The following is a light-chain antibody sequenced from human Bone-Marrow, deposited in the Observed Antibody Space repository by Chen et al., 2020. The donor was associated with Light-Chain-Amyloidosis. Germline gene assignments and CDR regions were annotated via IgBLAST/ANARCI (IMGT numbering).Light chain of an antibody. V-gene: IGLV3-25*03. CDR1: DLPTKY. CDR2: RDT. Sequence: SYELTQPPPVSVSPARTARITCSGDDLPTKYAYWYQQKPGQAPVLVIHRDTERPSGISERFSGSSSGTTATLTISGVQAEDEADYHCQSADSSGTYEVIFGGGTKLTVL. J-gene: IGLJ2*01. CDR3: QSADSSGTYEVI.